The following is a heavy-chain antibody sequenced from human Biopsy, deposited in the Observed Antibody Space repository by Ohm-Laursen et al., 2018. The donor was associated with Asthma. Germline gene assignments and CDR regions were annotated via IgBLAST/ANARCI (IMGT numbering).Heavy chain of an antibody. CDR1: GYTFNSAG. Sequence: ATVKISCKTSGYTFNSAGITWVRQAPGQRLEWMGWISVYNGNTKVAQKLQDRVTMITDTSTSTAYMELRSLRSDGTAVYFCARAVDYSHYYGIDVWGQGTTVTVS. D-gene: IGHD3-10*01. CDR3: ARAVDYSHYYGIDV. J-gene: IGHJ6*02. CDR2: ISVYNGNT. V-gene: IGHV1-18*01.